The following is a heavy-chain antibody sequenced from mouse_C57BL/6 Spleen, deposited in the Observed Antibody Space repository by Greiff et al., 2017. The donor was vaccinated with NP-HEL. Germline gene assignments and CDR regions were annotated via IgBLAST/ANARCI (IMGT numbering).Heavy chain of an antibody. J-gene: IGHJ2*01. CDR3: ARWIRGLYLDY. V-gene: IGHV7-3*01. Sequence: EVKLVESGGGLVQPGGSLSLSCAASGFTFTDYYMSWVRQPPGKALAWLGFIRNKAYGYTTAFSASVEGRFTISRDNSQSILYLQMNALRAEDSATYYCARWIRGLYLDYWGQGTTLTVSS. D-gene: IGHD1-1*01. CDR1: GFTFTDYY. CDR2: IRNKAYGYTT.